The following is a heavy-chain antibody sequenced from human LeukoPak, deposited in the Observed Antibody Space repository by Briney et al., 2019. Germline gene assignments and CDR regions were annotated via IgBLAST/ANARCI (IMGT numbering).Heavy chain of an antibody. CDR1: GFTFSWYS. CDR2: ISSSCSYI. CDR3: ARDTKDYYGSGSYFHYSYYMDV. Sequence: GGSLRLSCAASGFTFSWYSMNWVRQAPAKGLEWVSSISSSCSYIYYADSVKGRFTISRDNAKNSLYLQMSSLRAEETAVYYCARDTKDYYGSGSYFHYSYYMDVWGKGTTVTVS. J-gene: IGHJ6*03. V-gene: IGHV3-21*01. D-gene: IGHD3-10*01.